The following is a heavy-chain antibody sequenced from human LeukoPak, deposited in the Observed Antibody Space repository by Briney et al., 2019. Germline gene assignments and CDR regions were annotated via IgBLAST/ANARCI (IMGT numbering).Heavy chain of an antibody. V-gene: IGHV1-46*01. CDR3: ARGSRFLEWLLRL. CDR2: INPSGGST. D-gene: IGHD3-3*01. Sequence: ASVKVSCKASGYTFTGYYMHWVRQAPGQGLEWMGIINPSGGSTSYAQKFQGRVTMTRDTSTSTVYMELSSLRSEDAAVYYCARGSRFLEWLLRLWGQGTLVTVSS. J-gene: IGHJ4*02. CDR1: GYTFTGYY.